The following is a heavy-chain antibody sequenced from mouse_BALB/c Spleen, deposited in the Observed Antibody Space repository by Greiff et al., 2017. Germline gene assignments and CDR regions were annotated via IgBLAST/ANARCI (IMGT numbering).Heavy chain of an antibody. Sequence: VQLKQSGAELVKPGASVKLSCTASGFNIKDTYIHWVKQRPEQGLEWIGRIDPANGNTKYDPKFQGKATITADTSSNTAYLQLSSLTSEDTAVYYCARVWDDALDYWGQGTSVTVSS. CDR2: IDPANGNT. V-gene: IGHV14-3*02. J-gene: IGHJ4*01. CDR3: ARVWDDALDY. D-gene: IGHD4-1*01. CDR1: GFNIKDTY.